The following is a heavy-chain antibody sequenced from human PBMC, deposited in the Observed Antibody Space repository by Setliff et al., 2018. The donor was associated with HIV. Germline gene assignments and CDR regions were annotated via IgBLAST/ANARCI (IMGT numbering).Heavy chain of an antibody. CDR2: INPIFGTT. D-gene: IGHD3-9*01. Sequence: SVKVSCKASGYTFTDYFLHWVRQAPGQGLEWMGWINPIFGTTNYAQKFQGRVTITTDESTTTAYMELSSLRSEDTALYYCAGSILTGYYTFGADYWGQGTLVTVSS. J-gene: IGHJ4*02. CDR3: AGSILTGYYTFGADY. V-gene: IGHV1-69*05. CDR1: GYTFTDYF.